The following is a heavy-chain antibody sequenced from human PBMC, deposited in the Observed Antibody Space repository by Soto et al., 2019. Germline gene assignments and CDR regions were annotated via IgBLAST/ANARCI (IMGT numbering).Heavy chain of an antibody. CDR1: GYTFTSYA. CDR3: ARDVVGSSWYYFDY. Sequence: ASVKVSCKASGYTFTSYAIHWVRQAPGQRLEWMGWINAGNGNTKYSQKFQGRVTITRDTSASTAYMELSSLRSEDSAVYYCARDVVGSSWYYFDYWGQGTLVTVSS. CDR2: INAGNGNT. J-gene: IGHJ4*02. D-gene: IGHD6-13*01. V-gene: IGHV1-3*01.